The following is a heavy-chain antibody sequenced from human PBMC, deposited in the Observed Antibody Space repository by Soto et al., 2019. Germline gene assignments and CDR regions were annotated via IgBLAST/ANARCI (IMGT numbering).Heavy chain of an antibody. V-gene: IGHV6-1*01. CDR2: TYYRFKWSV. Sequence: SQTLSLTCAISGDSVSSKTAAWNWIRQSPSRGLEWLGRTYYRFKWSVDYAVSVKSRIVINSDTSKNQFSLQLNSVTPEDTAVYYCAREALIAAAGSSRFDYWGQGTLVTVSS. J-gene: IGHJ4*02. D-gene: IGHD6-13*01. CDR1: GDSVSSKTAA. CDR3: AREALIAAAGSSRFDY.